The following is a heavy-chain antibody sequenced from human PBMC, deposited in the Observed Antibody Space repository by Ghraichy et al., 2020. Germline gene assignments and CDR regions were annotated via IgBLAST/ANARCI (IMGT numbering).Heavy chain of an antibody. V-gene: IGHV3-23*01. D-gene: IGHD1-26*01. Sequence: GGSLRLSCAASGFTFSSYAMSWVRQAPGKGLEWVSAISGSGGSTYYADSVKGRFTISRDNSKNTLYLQINSLRAEDTAVYYCARFPGAARSVYFDYWGQGTLVTVSS. CDR1: GFTFSSYA. J-gene: IGHJ4*02. CDR3: ARFPGAARSVYFDY. CDR2: ISGSGGST.